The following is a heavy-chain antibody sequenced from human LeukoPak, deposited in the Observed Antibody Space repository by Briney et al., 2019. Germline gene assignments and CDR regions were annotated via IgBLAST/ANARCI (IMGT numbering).Heavy chain of an antibody. D-gene: IGHD2-2*01. CDR1: GFTFSSYA. V-gene: IGHV3-64D*06. J-gene: IGHJ4*02. CDR2: ISSNGGST. Sequence: GGPLGLSCSASGFTFSSYAMHWVRQAPGKGLEYVSAISSNGGSTYYADSVKGRFTISRDNSKNTLYLQMSSLRAEDTAVYYCVKDPSDCSSTSCLYYFDYWGQGTLVTVSS. CDR3: VKDPSDCSSTSCLYYFDY.